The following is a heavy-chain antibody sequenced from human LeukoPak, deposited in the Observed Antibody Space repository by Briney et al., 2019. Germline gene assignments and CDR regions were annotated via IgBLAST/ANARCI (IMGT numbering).Heavy chain of an antibody. D-gene: IGHD3-3*01. CDR2: IYYSGST. CDR1: GGSISGYY. J-gene: IGHJ4*02. Sequence: SETLSLTCTVSGGSISGYYWSWIRQPPGKGLEWIGYIYYSGSTNYNPSLKSRVTISVDTSKNQFSLKLSSVTAADTAVYYCARVLPADNYDFWSGYPYYFDYWGQGTLVTVSS. V-gene: IGHV4-59*01. CDR3: ARVLPADNYDFWSGYPYYFDY.